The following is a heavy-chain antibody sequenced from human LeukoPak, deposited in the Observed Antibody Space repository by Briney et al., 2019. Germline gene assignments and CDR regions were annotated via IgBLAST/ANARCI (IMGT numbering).Heavy chain of an antibody. CDR1: GGSFSGYY. V-gene: IGHV4-34*01. J-gene: IGHJ4*02. Sequence: SETLSLTCAVYGGSFSGYYWSWIRQPPGKGLEWIGEINHSGSANYNPSLKSRVTISVDTSKNQFSLKLSSVTAADTAVYYCARQQVEMATHFDYWGQGTLVTVSS. D-gene: IGHD5-24*01. CDR2: INHSGSA. CDR3: ARQQVEMATHFDY.